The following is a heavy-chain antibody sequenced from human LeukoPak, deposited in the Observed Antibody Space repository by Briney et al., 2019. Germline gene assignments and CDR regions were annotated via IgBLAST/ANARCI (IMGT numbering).Heavy chain of an antibody. CDR1: GGSFSGYY. Sequence: PSETLSLTCAVYGGSFSGYYWSWIRQPPGKGLEWIGEINHSGSTNYNPSLKSRVTISVDTSKNQFSLKLSSVTAADTAVYYCASPSVPAAIYYYYMDVWGKGTTVTVSS. D-gene: IGHD2-2*01. J-gene: IGHJ6*03. CDR3: ASPSVPAAIYYYYMDV. V-gene: IGHV4-34*01. CDR2: INHSGST.